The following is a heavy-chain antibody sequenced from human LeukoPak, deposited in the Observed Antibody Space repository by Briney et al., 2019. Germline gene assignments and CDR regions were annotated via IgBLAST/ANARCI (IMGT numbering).Heavy chain of an antibody. D-gene: IGHD6-13*01. J-gene: IGHJ4*02. CDR2: LYWDVEK. CDR3: AQGISRWYGMPFDN. Sequence: ESGPTLVKPTQTLTLSCSFSGFSLTSSGVGVAWIRQPPGKALEWLGVLYWDVEKRYRPSLKRSLTITKSTSTNQVVLTLTNVDPVDTATYFCAQGISRWYGMPFDNWGQGTLVTVFS. CDR1: GFSLTSSGVG. V-gene: IGHV2-5*02.